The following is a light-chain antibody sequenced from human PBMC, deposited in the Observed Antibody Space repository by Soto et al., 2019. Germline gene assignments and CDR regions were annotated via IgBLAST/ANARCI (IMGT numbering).Light chain of an antibody. Sequence: DIQLTQSPSVLSASVGDTVTITCRSSQALSNYLAWYQQKPGKAPDLLIYSASTLQSGVPSRFSGSGSGTEFTLTISSLQAEDFATYFCQESYSTPAVSFGGGTKVDIK. J-gene: IGKJ4*01. CDR3: QESYSTPAVS. CDR1: QALSNY. CDR2: SAS. V-gene: IGKV1-9*01.